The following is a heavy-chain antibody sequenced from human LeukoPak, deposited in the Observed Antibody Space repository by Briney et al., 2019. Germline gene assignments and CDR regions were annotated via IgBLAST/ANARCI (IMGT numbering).Heavy chain of an antibody. CDR1: GFRFNIYA. D-gene: IGHD5-12*01. Sequence: GGSLRLSCAASGFRFNIYAMSWVRQAPGKGLEWVSAISGSGGSTYYADSVRDRFTISRDNFKNTLYLQMTSLRVDDRAVYFRATRDGRGSFDNWGQGTLVSV. CDR3: ATRDGRGSFDN. J-gene: IGHJ4*02. CDR2: ISGSGGST. V-gene: IGHV3-23*01.